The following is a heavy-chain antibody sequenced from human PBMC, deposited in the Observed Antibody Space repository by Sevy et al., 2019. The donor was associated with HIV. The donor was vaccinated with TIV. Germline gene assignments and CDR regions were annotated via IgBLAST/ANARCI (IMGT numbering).Heavy chain of an antibody. D-gene: IGHD6-19*01. CDR1: GFTVNDKY. Sequence: GGSLRLSCAISGFTVNDKYIIWVRQAPGKGLEWVSVIFSSGSTYYADSAKGGFTISRDNSKNTGDLQMNSVRAEDTAVYYCVSLFLSYRSGWSYFDYWGQGTLVTVSS. CDR3: VSLFLSYRSGWSYFDY. CDR2: IFSSGST. J-gene: IGHJ4*02. V-gene: IGHV3-66*02.